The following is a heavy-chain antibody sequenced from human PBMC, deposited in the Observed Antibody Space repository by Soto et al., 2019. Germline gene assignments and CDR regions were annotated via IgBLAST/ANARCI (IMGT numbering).Heavy chain of an antibody. Sequence: PSETLSLTCAVYGGSFSGYYWSWIRQPPGKGLEWIGEINHSGSTDYNPSLKSRVTISVDTSKNQFSLKLSSVTAADTAVYYCARGHITIFGVVKNVDYIDVWGKGTTVTVSS. CDR1: GGSFSGYY. V-gene: IGHV4-34*01. CDR3: ARGHITIFGVVKNVDYIDV. J-gene: IGHJ6*03. D-gene: IGHD3-3*01. CDR2: INHSGST.